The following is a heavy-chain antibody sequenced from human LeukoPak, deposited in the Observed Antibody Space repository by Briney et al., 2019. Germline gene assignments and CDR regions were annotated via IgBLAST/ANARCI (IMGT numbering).Heavy chain of an antibody. CDR1: GFTFSSYS. CDR3: ARDRDLYSSHPDV. J-gene: IGHJ6*02. V-gene: IGHV3-21*01. CDR2: ISSSSSYI. Sequence: GGSLRLSCAASGFTFSSYSMNWLRQAPGKGLEWVSSISSSSSYIYYADSVKGRFTISRDNAKNSLYLQMNSLRAEDTAVYYCARDRDLYSSHPDVWGQGTTVTVSS. D-gene: IGHD6-13*01.